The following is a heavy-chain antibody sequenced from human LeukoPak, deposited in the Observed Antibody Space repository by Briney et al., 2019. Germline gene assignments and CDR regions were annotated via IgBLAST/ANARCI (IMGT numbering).Heavy chain of an antibody. CDR3: AREGTTVFPLDY. CDR1: GFTFDDYG. J-gene: IGHJ4*02. V-gene: IGHV3-20*04. D-gene: IGHD4-17*01. Sequence: GGSLRLSCAASGFTFDDYGMSWVRQAPGKGQEWVSGINWNGGSTGYADSVKGRFTIYRDNAKNSLYLQLNSLRAEDTALYYCAREGTTVFPLDYWGQGTLVTVSP. CDR2: INWNGGST.